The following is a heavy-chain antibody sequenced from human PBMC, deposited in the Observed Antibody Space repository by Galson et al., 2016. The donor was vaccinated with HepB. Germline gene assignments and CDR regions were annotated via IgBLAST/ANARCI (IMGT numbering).Heavy chain of an antibody. CDR2: ISSHNGNT. D-gene: IGHD3-16*02. CDR1: GDTLGRSG. V-gene: IGHV1-18*04. Sequence: SVKVSCKDSGDTLGRSGVTWVRQAPGQGLEWMGWISSHNGNTNYAQRFHGRVTMTTDRSTRTAYMELRSLRSDDTAVYLCAAEVGGYLDYWGQGTLVTVSS. CDR3: AAEVGGYLDY. J-gene: IGHJ4*02.